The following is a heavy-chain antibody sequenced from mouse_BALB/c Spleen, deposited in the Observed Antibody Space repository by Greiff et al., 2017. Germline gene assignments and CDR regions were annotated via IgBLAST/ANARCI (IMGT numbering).Heavy chain of an antibody. J-gene: IGHJ3*01. D-gene: IGHD2-4*01. CDR3: ARGDYDEFAY. Sequence: EVKVVESGGGLVKPGGSLKLSCAASGFTFSDYYMYWVRQTPEKRLEWVATISDGGSYTYYPDSVKGRFTISRDNAKNNLYLQMSSLKSEDTAMYYCARGDYDEFAYWGQGTLVTVSA. V-gene: IGHV5-4*02. CDR2: ISDGGSYT. CDR1: GFTFSDYY.